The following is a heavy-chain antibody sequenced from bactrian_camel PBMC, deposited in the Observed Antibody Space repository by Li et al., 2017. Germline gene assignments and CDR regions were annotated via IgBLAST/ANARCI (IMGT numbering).Heavy chain of an antibody. V-gene: IGHV3S1*01. D-gene: IGHD2*01. J-gene: IGHJ4*01. CDR3: VRAGQLVATGISEFNY. CDR2: IYTGDGTT. Sequence: QVQLVESGGGSVQAGGSLRLSCIASTGSSNCVAWFRQGPGKEHEGVAAIYTGDGTTYYAASVKGRFTISQDNTKNTVYLQMNSLKFDDTALYYCVRAGQLVATGISEFNYWGQGTQVTVS. CDR1: TGSSNC.